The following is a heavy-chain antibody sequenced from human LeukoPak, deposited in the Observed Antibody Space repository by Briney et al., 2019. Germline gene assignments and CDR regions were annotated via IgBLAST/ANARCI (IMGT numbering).Heavy chain of an antibody. V-gene: IGHV3-7*01. D-gene: IGHD4-17*01. CDR3: ARTNYGDLLDY. CDR2: IKQDGSEK. CDR1: GGSISSYY. Sequence: ETLSLTCTVSGGSISSYYWSWIRQPARKGLEWVANIKQDGSEKYYVDSVKGRFTISRDNAKNSLYLQMNSLRAEDTAVYYCARTNYGDLLDYWGQGTLVTVSS. J-gene: IGHJ4*02.